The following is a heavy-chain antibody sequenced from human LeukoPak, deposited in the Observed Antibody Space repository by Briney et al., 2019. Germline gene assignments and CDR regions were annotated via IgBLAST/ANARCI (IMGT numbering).Heavy chain of an antibody. CDR3: VRHKDPGSYYYYYGMDV. Sequence: PSETLSLTCTVSGGSISIDTFYWGWIRQPSGKGLEWIGSIYYSGNTYYNPSVETRVTISVDTSKNQFSLRLSSVTAADTAVYHCVRHKDPGSYYYYYGMDVWGQGTTVTVSS. CDR1: GGSISIDTFY. CDR2: IYYSGNT. V-gene: IGHV4-39*01. J-gene: IGHJ6*02.